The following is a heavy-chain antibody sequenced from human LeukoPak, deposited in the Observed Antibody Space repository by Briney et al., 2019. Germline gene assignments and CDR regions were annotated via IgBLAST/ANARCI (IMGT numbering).Heavy chain of an antibody. J-gene: IGHJ4*02. D-gene: IGHD5-12*01. Sequence: GGSLRLSCAASEFSVGSNYMTWVRQAPGKGLEWVSLIYSGGSTYFADSVKGRFTIFRDNSNNTLYLQMNSLRAEDTSVYYCGRGPSGYHNTGGKGTLVNVSS. CDR3: GRGPSGYHNT. CDR2: IYSGGST. V-gene: IGHV3-66*01. CDR1: EFSVGSNY.